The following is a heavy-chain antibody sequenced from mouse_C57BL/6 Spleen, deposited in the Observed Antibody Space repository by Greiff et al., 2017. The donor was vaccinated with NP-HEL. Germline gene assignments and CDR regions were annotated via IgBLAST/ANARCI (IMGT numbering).Heavy chain of an antibody. J-gene: IGHJ1*03. CDR1: GFTFSSYG. Sequence: DVKLVESGGDLVKPGGSLKLSCAASGFTFSSYGMSWVRQTPDKRLEWVATISSGGSYTYYPDSVKGRFTISRDNAKNTLYLQMSSLKSEDTAMYYCARHPITTVVSYWYFDVWGTGTTVTVSS. D-gene: IGHD1-1*01. CDR2: ISSGGSYT. CDR3: ARHPITTVVSYWYFDV. V-gene: IGHV5-6*02.